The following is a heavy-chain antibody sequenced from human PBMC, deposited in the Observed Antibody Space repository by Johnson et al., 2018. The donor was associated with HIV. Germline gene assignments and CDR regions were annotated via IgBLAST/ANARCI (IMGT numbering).Heavy chain of an antibody. J-gene: IGHJ3*02. D-gene: IGHD3-10*01. CDR1: GFTFSSYW. CDR2: ISSSGSTI. V-gene: IGHV3-48*04. CDR3: ARVHYYYASGAFDI. Sequence: VQLVESGGGLVQPGGSLRLSCAASGFTFSSYWMSWVRQAPGKGLEWVSYISSSGSTIYYADSVKGRFTISRDNAKNSLYLQMNSLRAEDTAVYYCARVHYYYASGAFDIWGQGTMVTVSS.